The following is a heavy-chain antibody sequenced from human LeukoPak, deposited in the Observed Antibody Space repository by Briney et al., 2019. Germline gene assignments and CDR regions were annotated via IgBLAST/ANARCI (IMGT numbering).Heavy chain of an antibody. J-gene: IGHJ4*02. V-gene: IGHV3-7*03. CDR1: GFTFSSYW. CDR2: IKQDGSEK. D-gene: IGHD6-19*01. Sequence: GGSLRLSCAASGFTFSSYWMSWVRQAPGKGLEWVANIKQDGSEKYYVDSVKGRFTISRDNSKNTLYLQMNSLRAEDTAVYYCAKDRPGIAVAGTVFDYWGQGTLVTVSS. CDR3: AKDRPGIAVAGTVFDY.